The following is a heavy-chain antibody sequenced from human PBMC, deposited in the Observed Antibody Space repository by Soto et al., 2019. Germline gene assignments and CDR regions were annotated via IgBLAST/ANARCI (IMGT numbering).Heavy chain of an antibody. CDR2: ISAYNGNT. CDR1: GYTFSSYG. D-gene: IGHD2-8*01. J-gene: IGHJ5*02. CDR3: ARARGYCTNGVCYINWFDP. V-gene: IGHV1-18*01. Sequence: GASVKVSCKASGYTFSSYGISWVRQAPGQGLEWMGWISAYNGNTNYAQKLQGRVTMTTDTSTSTAYMELRSLRSDDTAVYYCARARGYCTNGVCYINWFDPWGQGTLVTVSS.